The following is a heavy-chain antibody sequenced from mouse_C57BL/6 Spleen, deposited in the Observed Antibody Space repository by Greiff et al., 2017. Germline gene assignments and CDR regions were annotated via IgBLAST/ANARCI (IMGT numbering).Heavy chain of an antibody. Sequence: QVQLKESGPGLVQPSQSLSITCTVSGFSLTSYGVHWVRQSPGKGLEWLGVIWSGGSTDYNAAFISRLSISKDNSKKQLFFKMNSLRADDTEIYYCARKDWERLAYWGQGTLVTVSA. CDR3: ARKDWERLAY. CDR2: IWSGGST. V-gene: IGHV2-2*01. CDR1: GFSLTSYG. J-gene: IGHJ3*01. D-gene: IGHD4-1*01.